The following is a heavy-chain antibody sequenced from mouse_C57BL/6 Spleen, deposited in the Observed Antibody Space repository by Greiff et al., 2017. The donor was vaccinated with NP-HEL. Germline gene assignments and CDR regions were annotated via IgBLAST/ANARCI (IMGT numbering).Heavy chain of an antibody. Sequence: QVQLQQPGAELVMPGASVKLSCKASGYTFTSYWMHWVKQRPGQGLEWIGEIDPSDSYTNYNQKFKGKSTLTVDKSSSTAYMQLSSLTSEDSAVYYCARRAGDWYFDVWGTGTTVTVSS. V-gene: IGHV1-69*01. J-gene: IGHJ1*03. D-gene: IGHD3-3*01. CDR2: IDPSDSYT. CDR1: GYTFTSYW. CDR3: ARRAGDWYFDV.